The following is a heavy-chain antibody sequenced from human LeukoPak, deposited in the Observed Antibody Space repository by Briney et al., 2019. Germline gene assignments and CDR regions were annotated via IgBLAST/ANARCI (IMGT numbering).Heavy chain of an antibody. V-gene: IGHV1-2*02. J-gene: IGHJ4*02. CDR3: ARDLYDSSGYDY. CDR1: GYTFTGYY. Sequence: ASVKVSCKASGYTFTGYYMHWVRQAPGQGLEWMGWINPNSGGTNYAQKFQGRVTMTRDTSISTAYMELRSLRSDDTAVYYCARDLYDSSGYDYWGQGTLVTVSS. D-gene: IGHD3-22*01. CDR2: INPNSGGT.